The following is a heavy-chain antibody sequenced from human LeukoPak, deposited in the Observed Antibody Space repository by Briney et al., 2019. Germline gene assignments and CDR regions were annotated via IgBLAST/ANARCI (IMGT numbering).Heavy chain of an antibody. D-gene: IGHD6-6*01. J-gene: IGHJ6*03. V-gene: IGHV1-46*01. CDR1: GYTFTSYY. CDR3: ASGVAAPHLYYYMDV. CDR2: INPSGGST. Sequence: ASVKVSCKASGYTFTSYYMHWVRQAPGQGLEWMGIINPSGGSTSYAQKFQGRVTMTRDTSTSTVYMELSSLRSEDTAVYYCASGVAAPHLYYYMDVWGKGTTVTVSS.